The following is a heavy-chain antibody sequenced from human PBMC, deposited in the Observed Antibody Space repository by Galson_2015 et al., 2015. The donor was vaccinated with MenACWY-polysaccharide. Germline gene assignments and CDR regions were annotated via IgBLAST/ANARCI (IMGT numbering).Heavy chain of an antibody. CDR3: ARSGWYGKDNWFDP. J-gene: IGHJ5*02. Sequence: ETLSFTCTVPGGSISSSSWSWIRQPPGKGLERIGYIYYSGSTNYTPSIKSRVTISVDTSKNQFPLKLSSVTAADTAVYYSARSGWYGKDNWFDPWGQGTLVTVSS. CDR1: GGSISSSS. CDR2: IYYSGST. V-gene: IGHV4-59*08. D-gene: IGHD6-19*01.